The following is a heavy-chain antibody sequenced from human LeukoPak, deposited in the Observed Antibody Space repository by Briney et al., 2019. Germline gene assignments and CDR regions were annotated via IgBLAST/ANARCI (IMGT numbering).Heavy chain of an antibody. CDR3: ARRFKDGGGSGGIDY. D-gene: IGHD4-23*01. V-gene: IGHV5-51*01. CDR1: GYSFTSYW. Sequence: GESLKTSCKGSGYSFTSYWIAWVRQMPGKGLEWMGIIYPDDSDTRYSPSFQGQVSISADKSISTAYLQWSSLRASDTAMYFCARRFKDGGGSGGIDYWGQGTLVTVSS. J-gene: IGHJ4*02. CDR2: IYPDDSDT.